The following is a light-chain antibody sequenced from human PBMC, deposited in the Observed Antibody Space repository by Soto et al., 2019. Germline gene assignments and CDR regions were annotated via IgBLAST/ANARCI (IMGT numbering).Light chain of an antibody. J-gene: IGLJ1*01. CDR1: SSDVGRYDY. V-gene: IGLV2-11*01. CDR2: DVS. Sequence: SVLSQPRSLSVSPGQSVTISFTRTSSDVGRYDYVSWYQQHPGKAPKLIIYDVSERPSGVPDRFSGSKFGNTASLTISGLQAEDEADYSCCSFAGSYTYVFGTGTKVTVL. CDR3: CSFAGSYTYV.